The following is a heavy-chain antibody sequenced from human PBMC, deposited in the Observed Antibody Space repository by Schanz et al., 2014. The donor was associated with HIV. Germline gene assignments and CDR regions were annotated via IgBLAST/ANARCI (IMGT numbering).Heavy chain of an antibody. V-gene: IGHV3-30-3*01. Sequence: VQLVESGGGLVQPGRSLRLSCEASGFTFDDYAMHWVRQAPGKGLEWVAGMSHDGFSKYFADSVKGRFTISRDNSKKTLYLQMNSLRAGDTAMYYCARGPMYAYWGQGNLVTVSS. CDR1: GFTFDDYA. J-gene: IGHJ4*02. CDR3: ARGPMYAY. D-gene: IGHD2-8*01. CDR2: MSHDGFSK.